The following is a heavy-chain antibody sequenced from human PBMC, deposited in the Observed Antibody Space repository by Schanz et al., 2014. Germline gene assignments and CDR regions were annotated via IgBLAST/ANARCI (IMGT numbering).Heavy chain of an antibody. Sequence: DVQLVESGGGLVQPGGSLRLSCAASGFTFTNYAMSWVRQAPGKGLEWVSLISDSGDTAYYADSVKGRFTISRDNFKGALYLQMSSLRAEDTAVYYCAKSLESCPGGRCSRGYFDYWGQGTLVTVAS. V-gene: IGHV3-23*04. CDR1: GFTFTNYA. D-gene: IGHD2-8*02. J-gene: IGHJ4*02. CDR2: ISDSGDTA. CDR3: AKSLESCPGGRCSRGYFDY.